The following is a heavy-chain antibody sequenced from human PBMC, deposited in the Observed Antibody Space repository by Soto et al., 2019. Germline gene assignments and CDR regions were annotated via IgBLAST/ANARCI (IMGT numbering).Heavy chain of an antibody. Sequence: EVKLVESGGGLVQPGGSLRLSCAASGFTFSSYWMSWVRQAPGKGLEWVANIKQDGSEKYYVDSVKGRFTISRDNAKNSLYLQMNSLRAEDTAVYYCAREEGVSSIYFDYWGQGTLVTVSS. CDR1: GFTFSSYW. V-gene: IGHV3-7*01. D-gene: IGHD3-10*01. CDR3: AREEGVSSIYFDY. CDR2: IKQDGSEK. J-gene: IGHJ4*02.